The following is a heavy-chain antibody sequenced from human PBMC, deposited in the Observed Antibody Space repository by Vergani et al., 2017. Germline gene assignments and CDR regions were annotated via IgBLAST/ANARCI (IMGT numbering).Heavy chain of an antibody. CDR3: ARGRCSTSCYYSNYSMDWFDP. CDR2: INPNSGGT. V-gene: IGHV1-2*02. CDR1: GYTFTGYY. D-gene: IGHD2-2*01. Sequence: QVQLVQSGAEVKKPGASVKVSCKASGYTFTGYYMHWVRQAPGQGLEWMGWINPNSGGTNYAQKFQGRVTMTRDTSISTAYMELSRLRSDDTAVYYCARGRCSTSCYYSNYSMDWFDPWGQGTLVTVSS. J-gene: IGHJ5*02.